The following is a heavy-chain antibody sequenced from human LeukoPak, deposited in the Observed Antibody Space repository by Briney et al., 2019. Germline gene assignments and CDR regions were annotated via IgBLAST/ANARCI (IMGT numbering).Heavy chain of an antibody. CDR2: IYYSGST. Sequence: PSETLSLTCTVPGGSISSYYWSWVRQPPGKGLEWLGYIYYSGSTNYNPSLKSRVTISVDTSKNHFSLKLSSVTAADTAVYYCARRYEDAFDIWGQGTMVTVSS. J-gene: IGHJ3*02. V-gene: IGHV4-59*01. CDR3: ARRYEDAFDI. D-gene: IGHD5-12*01. CDR1: GGSISSYY.